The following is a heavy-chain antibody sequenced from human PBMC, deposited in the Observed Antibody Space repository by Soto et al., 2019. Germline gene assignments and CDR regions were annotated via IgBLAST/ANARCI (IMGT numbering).Heavy chain of an antibody. CDR1: GYTFTSYG. Sequence: GASVKVSCKASGYTFTSYGISWVRQAPGQGLEWMGWISAYNGNTNYAQKLQGRVTMTTDTSTSTAYMELRSLRSDDTAVYYCARYPTPPQNYYYYYMDVWGKGTTVTVS. CDR2: ISAYNGNT. V-gene: IGHV1-18*01. CDR3: ARYPTPPQNYYYYYMDV. J-gene: IGHJ6*03.